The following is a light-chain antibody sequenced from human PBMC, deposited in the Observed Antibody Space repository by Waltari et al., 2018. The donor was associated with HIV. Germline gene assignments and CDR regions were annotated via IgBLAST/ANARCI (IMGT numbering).Light chain of an antibody. J-gene: IGLJ1*01. CDR1: SSAVGGYNY. CDR3: SSYTSTSTQV. CDR2: EVT. V-gene: IGLV2-14*01. Sequence: QSALTQPAPVSGSPGQSITISCSGTSSAVGGYNYVSWYQQHPGKAPKLMIYEVTNRPSGVSNRFSGSKSGNTASLTISGLQPEDEADYYCSSYTSTSTQVFGTGTTVTVL.